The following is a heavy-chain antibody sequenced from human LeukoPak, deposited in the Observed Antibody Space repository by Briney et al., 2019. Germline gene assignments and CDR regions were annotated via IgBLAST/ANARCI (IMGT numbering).Heavy chain of an antibody. J-gene: IGHJ4*02. Sequence: GGSLKLSCAASGFTFSSYGMHWVRQAPGQGLEWMGVISYDGSNKYYADSVKGRFTISRDNSKNTLYLQMNRLRAEDTAVYYCAKDGRLAAAGGGVLDYWGQGTLVTVSS. CDR3: AKDGRLAAAGGGVLDY. V-gene: IGHV3-30*18. CDR2: ISYDGSNK. D-gene: IGHD6-13*01. CDR1: GFTFSSYG.